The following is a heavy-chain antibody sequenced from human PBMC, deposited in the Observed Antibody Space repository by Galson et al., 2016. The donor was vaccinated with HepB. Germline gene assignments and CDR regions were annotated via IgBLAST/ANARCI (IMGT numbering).Heavy chain of an antibody. CDR3: VRGGGRRGYCTGGSCGFDS. D-gene: IGHD2-15*01. Sequence: LRLSCAASGFTFNNYAMSWVRQAPGKGLEWVGEINHSGRTIYKPSLKSRVTISVDTPKRQFSLNVTSVTAADSALYFCVRGGGRRGYCTGGSCGFDSWGLGTLVTVSS. CDR2: INHSGRT. V-gene: IGHV4-34*01. J-gene: IGHJ4*02. CDR1: GFTFNNYA.